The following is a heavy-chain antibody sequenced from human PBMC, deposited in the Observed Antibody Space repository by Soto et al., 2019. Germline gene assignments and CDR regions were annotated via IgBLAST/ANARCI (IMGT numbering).Heavy chain of an antibody. CDR2: IYSGGST. CDR1: GFTVSSNY. V-gene: IGHV3-66*01. D-gene: IGHD3-10*01. Sequence: EVQLVESGGGLVQPGGSLRLSCAASGFTVSSNYMSWVRQAPGKGLEWVSVIYSGGSTYYADSVKGRFTISRDNSKNTLYLQMNSLRAEDTAVYYCARAQSAYYYGSGSVDWFDPWGQGTLVTVSS. CDR3: ARAQSAYYYGSGSVDWFDP. J-gene: IGHJ5*02.